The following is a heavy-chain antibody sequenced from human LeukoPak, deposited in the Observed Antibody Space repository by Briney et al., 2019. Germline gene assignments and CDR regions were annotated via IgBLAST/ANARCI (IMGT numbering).Heavy chain of an antibody. J-gene: IGHJ4*02. D-gene: IGHD3-22*01. Sequence: PFETLSLTCTVSGGSISSSSYYWGWIRQPPGKGLEWIGYIYYSGSTNYNPSLKSRVTISVDTSKNQFSLKLSSVTAADTAVYYCARDSDSSGYSPFDYWGQGTLVTVSS. CDR3: ARDSDSSGYSPFDY. CDR1: GGSISSSSYY. V-gene: IGHV4-61*01. CDR2: IYYSGST.